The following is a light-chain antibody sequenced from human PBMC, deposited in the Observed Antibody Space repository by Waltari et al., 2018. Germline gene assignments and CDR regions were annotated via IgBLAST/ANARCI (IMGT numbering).Light chain of an antibody. J-gene: IGLJ3*02. Sequence: QAVLTQPASLSASPGASASLTCTLRSDFNVATYKISWYQQRPGSPPQFLVKYRSDSSNEQGSRVPSRFSVYRDTSANAGILLISGLQSEDEADYYCMILHNNAVVFGGGTTLTVL. CDR3: MILHNNAVV. V-gene: IGLV5-45*01. CDR1: SDFNVATYK. CDR2: YRSDSSN.